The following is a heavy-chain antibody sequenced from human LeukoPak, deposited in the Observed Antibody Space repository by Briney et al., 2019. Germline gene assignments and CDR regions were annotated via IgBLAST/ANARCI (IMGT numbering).Heavy chain of an antibody. D-gene: IGHD6-13*01. CDR1: GYTFTGYY. CDR2: INPNSGGT. J-gene: IGHJ3*02. Sequence: ASVKVSCKASGYTFTGYYMHWVRQGPGQGLEWMGRINPNSGGTNYAQKFQGRVTMTRDTSISTAYMELSRLRSDDTAVYYCARDPPQQPGVPASAFDIWGQGTMVTVSS. CDR3: ARDPPQQPGVPASAFDI. V-gene: IGHV1-2*06.